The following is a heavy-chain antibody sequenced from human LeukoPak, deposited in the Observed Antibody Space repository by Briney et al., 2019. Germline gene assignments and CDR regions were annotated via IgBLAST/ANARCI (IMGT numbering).Heavy chain of an antibody. CDR2: IKEDGSDK. J-gene: IGHJ4*02. V-gene: IGHV3-7*01. CDR3: ARDAAYGYDRFDS. D-gene: IGHD5-18*01. Sequence: GGSLRLSCAASGFTFSNYEMNWVRQAPGKGPEWVANIKEDGSDKNYVDSVKGRFTISRDNAKNSLSLQMNSLRAEDTAVYYCARDAAYGYDRFDSWGQGTQVTVSS. CDR1: GFTFSNYE.